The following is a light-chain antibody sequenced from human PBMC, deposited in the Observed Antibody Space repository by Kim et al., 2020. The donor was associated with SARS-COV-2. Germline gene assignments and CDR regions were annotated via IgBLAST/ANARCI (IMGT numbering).Light chain of an antibody. CDR2: AAS. CDR3: QQYDHYPRT. Sequence: DIQMTQSPSLVSASVGDTVTITCRDSQSISSWLAWYQQKPEKAPKSLIYAASSLQSGVPSRFSGSGSGTHFTLTINSLQPEDFATYYCQQYDHYPRTFGQGTKVDIK. CDR1: QSISSW. V-gene: IGKV1D-16*01. J-gene: IGKJ1*01.